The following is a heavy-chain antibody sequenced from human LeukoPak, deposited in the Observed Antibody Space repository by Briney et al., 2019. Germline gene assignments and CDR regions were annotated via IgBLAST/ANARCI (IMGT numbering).Heavy chain of an antibody. J-gene: IGHJ4*02. CDR3: ARGGAYYYDSSGLDY. CDR1: GFTFSSYS. D-gene: IGHD3-22*01. CDR2: ISSSGSAI. V-gene: IGHV3-48*04. Sequence: GGSLRLSCAASGFTFSSYSMNWVRQAPGKGLEWVSYISSSGSAIYYADSVKGRFTISRDNAKNSLYLQMNSLRAEDTAVYYCARGGAYYYDSSGLDYWGQGTLVTVSS.